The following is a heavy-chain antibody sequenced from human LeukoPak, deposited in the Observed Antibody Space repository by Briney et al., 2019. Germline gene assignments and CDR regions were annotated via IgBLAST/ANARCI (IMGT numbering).Heavy chain of an antibody. CDR2: IYYSGST. J-gene: IGHJ3*02. CDR3: ARGRNYYDSSGYYYEGDAFDI. V-gene: IGHV4-59*01. D-gene: IGHD3-22*01. CDR1: GGSISSYY. Sequence: SETLSLTCTVSGGSISSYYWSWIRQPPGKGLEWIGYIYYSGSTNYNPSLKSRVTISVDTSKNQFSLKLSSVTAADTAVYYCARGRNYYDSSGYYYEGDAFDIWGQGTMVTVSS.